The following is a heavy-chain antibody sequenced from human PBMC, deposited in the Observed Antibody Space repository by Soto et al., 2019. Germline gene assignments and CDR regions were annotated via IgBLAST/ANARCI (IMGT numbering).Heavy chain of an antibody. V-gene: IGHV3-23*01. CDR3: ARDFLRGLAAAGFDY. CDR1: GFTFSSYA. J-gene: IGHJ4*02. D-gene: IGHD6-13*01. Sequence: EVQLLESGGGLVQPGGSLRLSCAASGFTFSSYAMCWVRQAPGKGLEWVSGISGSGGSTYYADSVKGRFTISRDNSKNALYLEMSGRRAEDAAVYYCARDFLRGLAAAGFDYWGQGTLVTVSS. CDR2: ISGSGGST.